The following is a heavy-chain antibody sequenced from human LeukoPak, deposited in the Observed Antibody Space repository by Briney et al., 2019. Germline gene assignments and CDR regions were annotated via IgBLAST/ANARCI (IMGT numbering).Heavy chain of an antibody. CDR3: SRGVVGWFYP. J-gene: IGHJ5*02. D-gene: IGHD2-2*01. CDR1: GGSISRSSYY. V-gene: IGHV4-39*07. Sequence: SETLSLTCTVSGGSISRSSYYWGWIRQPPGKGLEWIGSIFYSGTTYYNPSLKSRVTISVDTSKNQFCLKLRSVTAADTAIYYYSRGVVGWFYPWGQGTVVTVSS. CDR2: IFYSGTT.